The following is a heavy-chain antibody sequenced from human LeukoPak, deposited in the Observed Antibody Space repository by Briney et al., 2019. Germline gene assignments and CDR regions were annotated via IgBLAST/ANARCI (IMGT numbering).Heavy chain of an antibody. V-gene: IGHV3-23*01. CDR3: AKDPVSSDWYGNFDY. Sequence: PGGSLRLSCTVSGLTFGDYAVSWVRQAPGKGLEWISTFSGSGGSTYYADSVKGRFTISRDNSKNTLYLQMNSLRAEDTAVYYCAKDPVSSDWYGNFDYWGQGTLVTVSS. CDR2: FSGSGGST. J-gene: IGHJ4*02. CDR1: GLTFGDYA. D-gene: IGHD6-19*01.